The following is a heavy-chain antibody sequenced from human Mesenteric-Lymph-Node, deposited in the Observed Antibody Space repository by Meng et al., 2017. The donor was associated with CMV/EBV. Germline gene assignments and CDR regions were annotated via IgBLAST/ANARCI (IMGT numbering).Heavy chain of an antibody. CDR3: ARDRVDCSSTSCHYGMDV. CDR1: GFTFSNYE. J-gene: IGHJ6*01. D-gene: IGHD2-2*01. CDR2: ISSSSSYI. Sequence: GGSLRLSCAASGFTFSNYEMNWVRQAPGKGLEWVSSISSSSSYIYYADSVKGRFTISRDNAKNSLYLQMNSLRAEDTAVYYCARDRVDCSSTSCHYGMDVWGQGTTVTVSS. V-gene: IGHV3-21*01.